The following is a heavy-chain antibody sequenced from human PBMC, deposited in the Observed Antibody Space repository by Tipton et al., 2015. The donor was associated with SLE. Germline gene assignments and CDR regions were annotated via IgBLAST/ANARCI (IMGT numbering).Heavy chain of an antibody. CDR2: INHSGSS. CDR1: GGSFSGYY. J-gene: IGHJ5*02. V-gene: IGHV4-34*01. CDR3: ARGTVADWFDP. Sequence: TLSLTCAVYGGSFSGYYWNWIRQSPGKGLEWIGEINHSGSSNYNPSLKSRVTLSVDTSKSQFSLKLSPVTAADTAVYYCARGTVADWFDPWGQGTLVTVSS. D-gene: IGHD2-15*01.